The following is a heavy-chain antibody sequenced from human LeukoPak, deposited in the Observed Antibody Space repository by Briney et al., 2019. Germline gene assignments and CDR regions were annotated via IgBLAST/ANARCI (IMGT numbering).Heavy chain of an antibody. Sequence: SETLSLTCTVSGYSISSGCYWGRIRQPPGKGLEWIGSIYHSGSTYYNPSLKSRVTMSVDTSKNQFSLKLTSVTAADTAVYYCARDKRDFYDSSRYYQNDAFDIWGQGTMVTVSS. D-gene: IGHD3-22*01. V-gene: IGHV4-38-2*02. CDR2: IYHSGST. J-gene: IGHJ3*02. CDR1: GYSISSGCY. CDR3: ARDKRDFYDSSRYYQNDAFDI.